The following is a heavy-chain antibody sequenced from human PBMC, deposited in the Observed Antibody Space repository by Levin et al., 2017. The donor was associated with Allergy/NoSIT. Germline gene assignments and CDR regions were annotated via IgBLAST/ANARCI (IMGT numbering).Heavy chain of an antibody. CDR2: IIPIFGTA. CDR1: GGTFSSYA. J-gene: IGHJ6*02. V-gene: IGHV1-69*13. Sequence: EASVKVSCKASGGTFSSYAISWVRQAPGQGLEWMGGIIPIFGTANYAQKFQGRVTITADESTSTAYMELSSLRSEDTAVYYCARVFQPSRGMDVWGQGTTVTVSS. CDR3: ARVFQPSRGMDV. D-gene: IGHD2-2*01.